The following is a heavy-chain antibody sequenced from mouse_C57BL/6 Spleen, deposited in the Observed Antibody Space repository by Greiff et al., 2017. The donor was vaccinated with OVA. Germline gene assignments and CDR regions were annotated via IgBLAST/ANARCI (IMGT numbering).Heavy chain of an antibody. D-gene: IGHD1-1*01. CDR3: ARGTTVVRDFDV. CDR1: GYTFTSYG. J-gene: IGHJ1*03. CDR2: IYPRSGNT. V-gene: IGHV1-81*01. Sequence: QVQLKQSGAELARPGASVKLSCKASGYTFTSYGISWVKQRTGQGLEWIGEIYPRSGNTYYNEKFKGKATLTADKSSSTAYMELRSLTSEDSAVYFCARGTTVVRDFDVWGTGTTVTVSS.